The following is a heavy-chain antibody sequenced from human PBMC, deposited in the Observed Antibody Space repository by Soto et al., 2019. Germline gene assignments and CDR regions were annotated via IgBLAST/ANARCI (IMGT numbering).Heavy chain of an antibody. CDR2: IDPSDSYT. J-gene: IGHJ5*02. D-gene: IGHD2-2*02. V-gene: IGHV5-10-1*01. CDR3: ARTPRALAAIVFDWFDP. Sequence: GESLKISCKGSGYSFTSYWISWVRQMPGKGLEWMGRIDPSDSYTNYSPSFQGHVTISADKSISTAYLQWSSLKASDTAMYYCARTPRALAAIVFDWFDPWGQGTLVTVSS. CDR1: GYSFTSYW.